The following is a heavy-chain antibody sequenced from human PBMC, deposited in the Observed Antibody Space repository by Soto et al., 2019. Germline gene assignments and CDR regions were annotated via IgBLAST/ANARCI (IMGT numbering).Heavy chain of an antibody. V-gene: IGHV1-3*01. CDR1: GYTFTSYY. D-gene: IGHD1-26*01. J-gene: IGHJ3*02. CDR2: INAGNGNT. CDR3: ESSRDRYTLLHAFDI. Sequence: GASVKVSCKASGYTFTSYYMHWVRQAPGQRLEWMGWINAGNGNTKYSQKFQGRVTITRDTSASTAYMELSSLRSEDTAVYYCESSRDRYTLLHAFDIWGQGTMVTVSS.